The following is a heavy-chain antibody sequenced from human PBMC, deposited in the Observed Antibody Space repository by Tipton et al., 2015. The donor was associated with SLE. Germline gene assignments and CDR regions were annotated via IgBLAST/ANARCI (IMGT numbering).Heavy chain of an antibody. CDR2: VSYLGST. V-gene: IGHV4-39*07. CDR1: GDSVSSNSAA. CDR3: ATSPLTV. J-gene: IGHJ4*02. Sequence: GLVKPSQTLSLTCAISGDSVSSNSAAWGWIRQPPGKGLEWIGSVSYLGSTSYNATLESRVTISIDTSKKHFSLKLSSVTAADTAVYYCATSPLTVWGQGTLVTVSS.